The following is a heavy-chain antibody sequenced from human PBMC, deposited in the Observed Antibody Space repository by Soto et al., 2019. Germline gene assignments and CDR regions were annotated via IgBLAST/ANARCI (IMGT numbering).Heavy chain of an antibody. V-gene: IGHV4-61*01. CDR1: GVSVSSGSYY. CDR3: ARLYSGYDSDYYYGMDV. Sequence: SETLSLTCTVSGVSVSSGSYYWSWIRQPPGKGLEWIGYIYYSGSTNYNPSLKSRVTIPVDTSKSQFSLKLSSVTAADTAVYYCARLYSGYDSDYYYGMDVWGQGTTVTV. CDR2: IYYSGST. D-gene: IGHD5-12*01. J-gene: IGHJ6*02.